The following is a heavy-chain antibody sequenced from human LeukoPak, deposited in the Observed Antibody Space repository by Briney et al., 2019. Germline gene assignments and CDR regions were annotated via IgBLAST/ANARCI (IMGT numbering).Heavy chain of an antibody. CDR1: GFTFSTYS. CDR2: ISSSSTYM. J-gene: IGHJ4*02. Sequence: KPGGSLRLSCAASGFTFSTYSLNWVRQAPGKGLEWVSSISSSSTYMYYADSVKGRFTISRDNAKNSLYLQMNSLRAEDTAVYYCARGRYDILTGPQYWGQGTLVTVSS. CDR3: ARGRYDILTGPQY. V-gene: IGHV3-21*01. D-gene: IGHD3-9*01.